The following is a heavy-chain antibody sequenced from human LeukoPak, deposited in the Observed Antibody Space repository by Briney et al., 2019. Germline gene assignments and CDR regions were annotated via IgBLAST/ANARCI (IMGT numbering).Heavy chain of an antibody. J-gene: IGHJ4*02. CDR3: AKRGGYETMAAFDY. CDR2: ISPSGPDT. CDR1: EFTVSSNY. V-gene: IGHV3-23*01. Sequence: PTGGSLRLSCAASEFTVSSNYMSWVRQAPGKGLEWVSAISPSGPDTYYADSVKGRFTISRDNSKNTLYLQMSSLRADDSAVYYCAKRGGYETMAAFDYWGQGTLVTVSS. D-gene: IGHD3-10*01.